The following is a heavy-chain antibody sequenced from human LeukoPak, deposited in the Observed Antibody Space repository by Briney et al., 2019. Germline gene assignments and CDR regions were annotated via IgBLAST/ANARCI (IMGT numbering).Heavy chain of an antibody. CDR2: IKKDGSEK. V-gene: IGHV3-7*01. D-gene: IGHD3-22*01. CDR1: GFTFSSYW. J-gene: IGHJ4*02. Sequence: GGSLRLSCAASGFTFSSYWMSWVRQAPGKGLEWVANIKKDGSEKYYVDSVKGRFTISRDNTKNSLYLQMNSLRAEDKAGYYCASEHEDSSGYYSVREDYWGQGTLVTVSS. CDR3: ASEHEDSSGYYSVREDY.